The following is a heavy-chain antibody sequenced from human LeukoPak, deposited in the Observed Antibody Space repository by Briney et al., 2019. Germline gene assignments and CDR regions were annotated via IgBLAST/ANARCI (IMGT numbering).Heavy chain of an antibody. CDR1: GGSFSGYY. D-gene: IGHD3-22*01. V-gene: IGHV4-34*01. Sequence: PSETLSFTCAVYGGSFSGYYWSWIRQPPGKGLEWIGEINHSGSTNYNPSLKSRVTISVDTSKNQFSLKLSSVTAADTAVYYCARASITMIVPDYWGQGTLVTVSS. CDR2: INHSGST. J-gene: IGHJ4*02. CDR3: ARASITMIVPDY.